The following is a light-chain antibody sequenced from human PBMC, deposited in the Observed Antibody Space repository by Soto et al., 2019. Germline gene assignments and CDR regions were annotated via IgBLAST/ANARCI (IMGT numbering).Light chain of an antibody. CDR1: SRDIGNYNY. CDR2: EVT. J-gene: IGLJ1*01. Sequence: QSVLTQPASVSGSPGQSITISCTGTSRDIGNYNYVSWYQHHPGKAPKLMIYEVTSRPSGVSDRFSGSKSGMKASLTISGLQPEDEADHFCASYRSANTLVVFGTGTKVTVL. CDR3: ASYRSANTLVV. V-gene: IGLV2-14*01.